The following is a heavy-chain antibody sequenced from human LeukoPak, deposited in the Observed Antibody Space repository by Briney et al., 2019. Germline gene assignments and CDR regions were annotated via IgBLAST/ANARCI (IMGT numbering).Heavy chain of an antibody. CDR3: AIRIVVQLMSGFDP. V-gene: IGHV4-39*07. J-gene: IGHJ5*02. D-gene: IGHD3-22*01. CDR2: IYYSGST. Sequence: PSETLSLTCTVSGGSISSSSYYWGWIRQPPGKGLEWIGSIYYSGSTYYNPSLKSRVTISVDTSKNQFSLKLSSVTAADTAVYYCAIRIVVQLMSGFDPWGQGTLVTVSS. CDR1: GGSISSSSYY.